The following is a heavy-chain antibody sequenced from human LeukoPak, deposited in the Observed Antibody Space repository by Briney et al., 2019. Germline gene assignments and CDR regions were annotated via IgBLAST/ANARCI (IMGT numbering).Heavy chain of an antibody. V-gene: IGHV3-23*01. CDR3: ARHDSFIPY. J-gene: IGHJ4*02. Sequence: GGSLRLSCAASGFTFNYYAMSWVRQTPGKGLEWVSGISDNEGSTYYTDSVKGRFTISRDNTKNTVYLQMNNLRPDDTAVYFCARHDSFIPYWGQGTLVTVSS. D-gene: IGHD5-18*01. CDR2: ISDNEGST. CDR1: GFTFNYYA.